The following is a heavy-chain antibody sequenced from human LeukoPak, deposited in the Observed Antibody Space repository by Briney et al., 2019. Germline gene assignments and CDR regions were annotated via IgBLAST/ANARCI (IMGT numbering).Heavy chain of an antibody. J-gene: IGHJ6*03. Sequence: GASVKVSCKASGYTFTSYGISWVRQAPGQGLEWMGWISAYNGNTNYAQKLQGGVTMTTDTSTSTAHMELRSLRSDDTAVYYCAREGAWGWNQNYYYMDVWGKGTTVTVSS. CDR2: ISAYNGNT. CDR3: AREGAWGWNQNYYYMDV. CDR1: GYTFTSYG. D-gene: IGHD1-1*01. V-gene: IGHV1-18*01.